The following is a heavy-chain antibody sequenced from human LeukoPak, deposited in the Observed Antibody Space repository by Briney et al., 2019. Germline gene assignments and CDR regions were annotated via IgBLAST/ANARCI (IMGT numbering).Heavy chain of an antibody. Sequence: PSETLSLTCTVSGGSISSSSYYWGWIRQPPGKGLEWIGSIYYSGSTYYNPSLKSRVTISVDTSKNQFSLKLSSVTAADTAVYYCARDFDAHDAFDIWGQGTMVTVSS. CDR3: ARDFDAHDAFDI. CDR1: GGSISSSSYY. V-gene: IGHV4-39*07. CDR2: IYYSGST. J-gene: IGHJ3*02.